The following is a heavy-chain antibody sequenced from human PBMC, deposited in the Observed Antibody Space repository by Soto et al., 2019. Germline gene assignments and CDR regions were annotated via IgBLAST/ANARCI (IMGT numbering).Heavy chain of an antibody. Sequence: SETLSLTCTVSGGSISSYYWSWIRQPPGKGLEWIGYIYYSGSTNYNPSLKSRVTISVDTSKNQFSLKLSSVTAADTAVYYCARQSLRYFDPLRYWGQGTLVTVS. CDR3: ARQSLRYFDPLRY. CDR1: GGSISSYY. V-gene: IGHV4-59*08. CDR2: IYYSGST. J-gene: IGHJ4*02. D-gene: IGHD3-9*01.